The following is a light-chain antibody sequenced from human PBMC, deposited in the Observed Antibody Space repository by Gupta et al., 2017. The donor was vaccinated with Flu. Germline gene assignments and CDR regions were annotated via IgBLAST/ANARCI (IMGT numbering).Light chain of an antibody. CDR1: QSSLYSSNNKNY. CDR2: WAS. J-gene: IGKJ2*03. V-gene: IGKV4-1*01. Sequence: DIVMTQSPDSLAVSLDERATINCKSSQSSLYSSNNKNYLAWFQQKPGQPPKLLISWASSRESGVPDRFSGSGSGTDFTLTISSLQAEDVAVYYCQQDDTTPHSFGQGTKLEIK. CDR3: QQDDTTPHS.